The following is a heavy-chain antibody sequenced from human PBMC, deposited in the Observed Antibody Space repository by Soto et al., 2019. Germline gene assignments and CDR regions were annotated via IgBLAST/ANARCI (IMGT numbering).Heavy chain of an antibody. CDR3: ARVLYATWSSFDY. J-gene: IGHJ4*02. Sequence: EVQLVESGGGLEQPGGSLRLSCTASGVTFSSYEMTWGRQAPGKGLEWISYMTSGGTTYYADSAKGRFTISRDNAKNSLYLHLNSLTAEDTSIYYCARVLYATWSSFDYWGQGTLVTVSS. CDR1: GVTFSSYE. V-gene: IGHV3-48*03. CDR2: MTSGGTT. D-gene: IGHD1-26*01.